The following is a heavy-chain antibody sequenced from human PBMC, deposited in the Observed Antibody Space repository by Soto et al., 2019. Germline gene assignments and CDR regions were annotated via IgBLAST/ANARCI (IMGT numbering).Heavy chain of an antibody. CDR3: AKEQQQLVSDY. CDR1: GFTFNNYG. Sequence: GGSLRLSCAASGFTFNNYGMHWVRQAPDKGLEWVAVISYDGSNKYYADSVKGRFTISRENSKNTLYLQMNNLRPEDTAVYYCAKEQQQLVSDYWGQGILVTVSS. V-gene: IGHV3-30*18. J-gene: IGHJ4*02. CDR2: ISYDGSNK. D-gene: IGHD6-13*01.